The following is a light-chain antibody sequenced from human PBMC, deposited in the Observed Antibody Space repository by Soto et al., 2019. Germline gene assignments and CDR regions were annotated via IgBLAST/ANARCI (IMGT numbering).Light chain of an antibody. Sequence: IQMTQCPSSLSASVGDSVTITCRARQSFXISFNWYQLKPGKAPNLLMXGASYLRSGVPTRFSGSGSGTDFTLTISSLQPEDFATYYCQQTYTTPESTFGQGTRLEIK. CDR2: GAS. J-gene: IGKJ5*01. CDR3: QQTYTTPEST. V-gene: IGKV1-39*01. CDR1: QSFXIS.